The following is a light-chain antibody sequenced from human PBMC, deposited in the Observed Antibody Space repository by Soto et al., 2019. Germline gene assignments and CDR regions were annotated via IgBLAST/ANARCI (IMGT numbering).Light chain of an antibody. J-gene: IGKJ2*03. CDR3: QHLRTYPFS. Sequence: DIQLTQSPSFLSESVGDRVTVSCRASQDIITSLAWFQQKAGKVPQLLVYPASTLQDGVPSRFSGSGSGTYFTLTSNNLQAEDFATYYCQHLRTYPFSFGHGTKLDIK. CDR1: QDIITS. CDR2: PAS. V-gene: IGKV1-9*01.